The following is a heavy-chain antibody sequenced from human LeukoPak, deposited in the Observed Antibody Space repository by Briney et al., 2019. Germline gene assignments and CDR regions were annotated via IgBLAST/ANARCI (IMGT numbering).Heavy chain of an antibody. Sequence: PSETLSLTCTVSGGSISSYYWSWIRQPPGKGLEWIGSIYYSGTTYYNPSLKSRVTISIDTSKNQFSLKLSSVTAADTAVYYCAREGGVDYWGQGTLVTVSS. D-gene: IGHD2-15*01. V-gene: IGHV4-59*12. CDR2: IYYSGTT. CDR1: GGSISSYY. J-gene: IGHJ4*02. CDR3: AREGGVDY.